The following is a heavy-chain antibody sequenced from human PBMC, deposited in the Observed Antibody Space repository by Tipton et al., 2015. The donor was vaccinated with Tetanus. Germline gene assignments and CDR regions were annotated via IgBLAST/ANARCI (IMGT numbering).Heavy chain of an antibody. D-gene: IGHD1-26*01. CDR1: GGSISSGGYY. J-gene: IGHJ4*02. CDR2: IYYSGST. V-gene: IGHV4-31*03. CDR3: ARDQARGARGWNYFDY. Sequence: LVKPTQTPSLTCTVSGGSISSGGYYWSWIRQHPGKGLEWIGDIYYSGSTYYNPSLKSRGTISVDTSKNQFSLKLNSVTASDTAVYYCARDQARGARGWNYFDYWGQGTLVTVSS.